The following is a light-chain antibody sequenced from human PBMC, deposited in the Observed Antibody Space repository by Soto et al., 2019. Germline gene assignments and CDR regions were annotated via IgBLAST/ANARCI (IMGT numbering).Light chain of an antibody. V-gene: IGLV1-44*01. CDR3: AASHDSRNGWV. J-gene: IGLJ3*02. CDR2: SSD. Sequence: SVLTQPPSMSGTPGQRVTISCSGSSSNIGSNTVNWYQQLPGTAPKLLIYSSDQRPSGVPDRVSGSKSGTSASLAISGLQPEDEADYYCAASHDSRNGWVFGGGTQLTVL. CDR1: SSNIGSNT.